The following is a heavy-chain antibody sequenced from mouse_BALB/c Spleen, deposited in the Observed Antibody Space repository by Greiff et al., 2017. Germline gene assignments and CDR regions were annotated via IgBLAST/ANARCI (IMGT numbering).Heavy chain of an antibody. CDR2: ISSGGSYT. CDR1: GLTFSSYG. J-gene: IGHJ4*01. V-gene: IGHV5-6*01. D-gene: IGHD2-1*01. CDR3: ARHGNYGNYVAMDY. Sequence: EVMLVESGGDLVKPGGSLKLSCAASGLTFSSYGMSWVRQTPDKRLEWVATISSGGSYTYYPDSVKGRFTISRDNAKNTLYLQMSSLKSEDTAMYYCARHGNYGNYVAMDYWGQGTSVTVSS.